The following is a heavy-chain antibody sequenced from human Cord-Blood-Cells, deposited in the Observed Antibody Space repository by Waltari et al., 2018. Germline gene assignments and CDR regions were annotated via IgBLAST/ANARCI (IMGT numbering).Heavy chain of an antibody. J-gene: IGHJ4*02. CDR3: AQGEGVAY. V-gene: IGHV2-26*01. D-gene: IGHD3-16*01. CDR1: GFSLSNARLG. Sequence: QVTLKESGPVLVKPTEPLTLTCTVSGFSLSNARLGVSWIRQPPGKALEWLAHIFSNDEKSYSTSLKSRLTISKETSKSQVVLTMTNMDPVDTATYYCAQGEGVAYWGQGTLVTVSS. CDR2: IFSNDEK.